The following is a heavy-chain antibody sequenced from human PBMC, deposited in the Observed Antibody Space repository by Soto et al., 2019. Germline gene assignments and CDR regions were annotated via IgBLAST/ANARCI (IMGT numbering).Heavy chain of an antibody. V-gene: IGHV1-18*01. CDR2: ISAYNGNT. CDR1: SYTFTSYG. D-gene: IGHD2-21*02. J-gene: IGHJ6*02. CDR3: ARDLRAVVTPVDYYYYGMDV. Sequence: ASVTGSCKASSYTFTSYGIGWVRQAPGQGLEWMGWISAYNGNTNYAQKLQGRATMTTDTSTSTAYMELRSLRSDDTAVYYCARDLRAVVTPVDYYYYGMDVWGQGTTVTVSS.